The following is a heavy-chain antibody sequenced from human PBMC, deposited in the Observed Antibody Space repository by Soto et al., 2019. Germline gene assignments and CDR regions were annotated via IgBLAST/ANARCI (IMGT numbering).Heavy chain of an antibody. CDR3: ASYDFWIGYPF. V-gene: IGHV6-1*01. D-gene: IGHD3-3*01. CDR1: GDSFSSNRAA. J-gene: IGHJ6*02. Sequence: PSQTLSLTCDISGDSFSSNRAAWNWISQSPSRGLEWLGRTYYRSKWYNDYAVSVKSRITINPDTSKNQFSMQLNSVTPEDTAVYYCASYDFWIGYPFWGQGTTVTAP. CDR2: TYYRSKWYN.